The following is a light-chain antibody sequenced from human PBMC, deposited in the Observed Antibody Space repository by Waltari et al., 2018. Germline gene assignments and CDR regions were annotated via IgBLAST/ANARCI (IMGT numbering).Light chain of an antibody. CDR1: QSISRW. J-gene: IGKJ1*01. CDR3: QQYNSYWT. V-gene: IGKV1-5*01. Sequence: DIQMTQSPSTLSASVGDRVTITCRASQSISRWLACYQQKPGKAPKLLIYDVSSLESGVSSRFSGSGSGTEFTLTISSLQPDDVATYHCQQYNSYWTFGQGTKVEIK. CDR2: DVS.